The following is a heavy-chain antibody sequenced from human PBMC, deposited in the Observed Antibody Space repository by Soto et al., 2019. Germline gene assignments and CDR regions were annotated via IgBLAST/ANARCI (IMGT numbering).Heavy chain of an antibody. CDR2: SYHSGSP. CDR1: GGSISSSNW. J-gene: IGHJ6*01. CDR3: ARLGWSGYPLYDDYGMDV. V-gene: IGHV4-4*02. Sequence: QVQLQESGPGLVKPSGTLSLTCAVSGGSISSSNWWSWVRQPPGKGLEWIGESYHSGSPNYHPSLRNGVNISIDKSNNQFSLKLSSVTAADTGVYYCARLGWSGYPLYDDYGMDVWGQGTTFTVSS. D-gene: IGHD3-3*01.